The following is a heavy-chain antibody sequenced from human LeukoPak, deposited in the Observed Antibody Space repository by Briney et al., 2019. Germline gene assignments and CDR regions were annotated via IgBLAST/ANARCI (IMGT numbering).Heavy chain of an antibody. J-gene: IGHJ6*02. D-gene: IGHD2-2*01. Sequence: PSETLSLTCTVSGGSISSYYWSWIRQPPGKGLEWIGYIYYSGSTNYNPSLKSRVTISVDTSKNQFSLKLSSVTAADTAVYYCARGIASWQYYYYGMDVWGQGTTVTVSS. V-gene: IGHV4-59*01. CDR2: IYYSGST. CDR3: ARGIASWQYYYYGMDV. CDR1: GGSISSYY.